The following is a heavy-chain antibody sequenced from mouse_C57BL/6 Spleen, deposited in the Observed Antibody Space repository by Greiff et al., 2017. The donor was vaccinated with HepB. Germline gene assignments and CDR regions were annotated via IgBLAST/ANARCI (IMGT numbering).Heavy chain of an antibody. CDR1: GFTFSSYT. CDR3: ARRGTGTGYFDY. J-gene: IGHJ2*01. CDR2: ISGGGGNT. Sequence: EVQLVESGGGLVKPGGSLKLSCAASGFTFSSYTMSWVRQTPEKRLEWVATISGGGGNTYYPDSVKGRFTISRDNAKNTLYLQMSSLRSEDTALYYCARRGTGTGYFDYWGQGTTLTVSS. V-gene: IGHV5-9*01. D-gene: IGHD4-1*01.